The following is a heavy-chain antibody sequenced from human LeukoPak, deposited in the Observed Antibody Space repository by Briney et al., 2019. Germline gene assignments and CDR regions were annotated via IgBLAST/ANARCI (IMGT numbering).Heavy chain of an antibody. CDR1: GFTVSNNY. D-gene: IGHD3-22*01. Sequence: GGSLRLSCAASGFTVSNNYMSWVRQAPGKGLEWVSVIYRGGSTYYADSVKGRFTVSRDNSKNTLYLQMNSLRVEDTAVYYCARRENSSGYWAIDIWGQGTMVTVS. V-gene: IGHV3-53*01. CDR3: ARRENSSGYWAIDI. J-gene: IGHJ3*02. CDR2: IYRGGST.